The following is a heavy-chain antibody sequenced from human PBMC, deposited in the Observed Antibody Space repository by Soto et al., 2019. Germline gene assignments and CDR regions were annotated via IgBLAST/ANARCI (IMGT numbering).Heavy chain of an antibody. D-gene: IGHD3-10*01. V-gene: IGHV3-74*01. CDR1: GFTFDYYW. Sequence: EVQLVESGGGLVQPGESLRLSCAASGFTFDYYWMHWVRQAPGKGLVWVSRVHSDGTTTTYADSVKGRFTISRDNAGNTVSLQMSRLRAEDTAIYYCARGDRGGFDLWGHGTVVTVSS. CDR2: VHSDGTTT. J-gene: IGHJ3*01. CDR3: ARGDRGGFDL.